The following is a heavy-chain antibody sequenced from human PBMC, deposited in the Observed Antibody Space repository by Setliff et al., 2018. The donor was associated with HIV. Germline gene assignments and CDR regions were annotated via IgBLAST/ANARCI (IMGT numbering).Heavy chain of an antibody. CDR3: ARDHGHYDSSGYWGNYYFDY. D-gene: IGHD3-22*01. CDR2: INPNTGGT. J-gene: IGHJ4*02. V-gene: IGHV1-2*02. Sequence: ASVKVSCKTFGYRFTDFYVNWVRQAPGQGLEWMGWINPNTGGTNYAQKFQGRVTMTRDTSISTVYMELSSLKSDDTALYFCARDHGHYDSSGYWGNYYFDYWGQGTLVTVSS. CDR1: GYRFTDFY.